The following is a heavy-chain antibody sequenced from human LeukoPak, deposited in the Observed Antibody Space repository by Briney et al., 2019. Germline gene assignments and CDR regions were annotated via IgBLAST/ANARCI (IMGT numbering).Heavy chain of an antibody. CDR3: AANGYYTIEY. CDR2: IHHTGST. J-gene: IGHJ4*02. V-gene: IGHV4-4*02. Sequence: PSETLSLTCAVSGDSMSSIDWWSWLRQPPGKGLEWIGEIHHTGSTNYNPSLKSRVTISVDKSKNQFSLNFNSMSAADSAVYYCAANGYYTIEYWGQGTLVTVSS. CDR1: GDSMSSIDW. D-gene: IGHD1-26*01.